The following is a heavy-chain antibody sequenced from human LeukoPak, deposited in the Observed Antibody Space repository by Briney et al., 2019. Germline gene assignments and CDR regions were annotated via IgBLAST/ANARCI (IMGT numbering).Heavy chain of an antibody. CDR2: ISSSSSTI. CDR1: GFTFSSYS. Sequence: QTGGSLRLSCAASGFTFSSYSMNWVRQAPGKGLEWVSYISSSSSTIYYADSVKGRFTISRDSAKNSLYLQMNSLRAEDTAVYYCAREAEGGDSSSYYGYYFDYWGQGALVTVSS. CDR3: AREAEGGDSSSYYGYYFDY. J-gene: IGHJ4*02. V-gene: IGHV3-48*04. D-gene: IGHD3-22*01.